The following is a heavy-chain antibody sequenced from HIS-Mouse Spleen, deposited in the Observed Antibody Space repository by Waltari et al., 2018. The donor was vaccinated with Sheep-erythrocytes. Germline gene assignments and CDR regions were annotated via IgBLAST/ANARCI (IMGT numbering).Heavy chain of an antibody. D-gene: IGHD5-12*01. CDR1: GYSFTSYS. CDR2: ISPGDSAT. CDR3: ARLFYVDIVATTLFDY. J-gene: IGHJ4*02. V-gene: IGHV5-51*01. Sequence: EVQLVQSGAEVKKPGESLKISCKGSGYSFTSYSIGWVRQMPGKGMDWMGTISPGDSATRYSPSFQGQVTISDDKSISTAYLQWSSLKASDTAMYYCARLFYVDIVATTLFDYWGQGTLVTVSS.